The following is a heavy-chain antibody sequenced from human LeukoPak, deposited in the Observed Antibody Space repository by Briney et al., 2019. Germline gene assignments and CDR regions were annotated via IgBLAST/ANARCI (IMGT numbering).Heavy chain of an antibody. CDR3: ARRYGSWYCSSTSCYTRFAELDY. CDR2: IYYSGRT. Sequence: SDPVSLTCAVSGYSISSGYYWGWIRQPPGKGLEWIGSIYYSGRTYYNPSVKSRNTTSVHTSKNQSSQKLSTVTATDTSVYYWARRYGSWYCSSTSCYTRFAELDYWGQGTLVTVSS. D-gene: IGHD2-2*02. J-gene: IGHJ4*02. CDR1: GYSISSGYY. V-gene: IGHV4-38-2*01.